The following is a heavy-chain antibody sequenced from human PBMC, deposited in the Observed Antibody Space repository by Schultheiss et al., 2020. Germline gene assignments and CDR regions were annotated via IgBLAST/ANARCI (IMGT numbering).Heavy chain of an antibody. J-gene: IGHJ6*02. V-gene: IGHV4-34*01. CDR2: INHSGNT. Sequence: SATLSLTCAVYGGSFSGYYWSWIRQAPGKGLEWIGEINHSGNTNYNPSLWSRVTISIDTSKNQFSLKLNSVTAADTAVYYCAMPSRAAGFYYYGIDVWGRGTTVTVSS. CDR1: GGSFSGYY. D-gene: IGHD2-15*01. CDR3: AMPSRAAGFYYYGIDV.